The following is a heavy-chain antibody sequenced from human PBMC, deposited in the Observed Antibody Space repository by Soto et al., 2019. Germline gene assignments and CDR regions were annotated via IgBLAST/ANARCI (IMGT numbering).Heavy chain of an antibody. CDR3: ARGVTMVRGVIHTPYFDY. D-gene: IGHD3-10*01. J-gene: IGHJ4*02. V-gene: IGHV4-4*02. CDR2: IYHSGST. CDR1: GGSISSSNW. Sequence: SETLSLTCAVSGGSISSSNWWSWVRQPPGKGLEWIGEIYHSGSTNYNPSLKSRVTISVDKSKNQFSLKLSSVTAVDTAVYYCARGVTMVRGVIHTPYFDYWGQGTLVTVSS.